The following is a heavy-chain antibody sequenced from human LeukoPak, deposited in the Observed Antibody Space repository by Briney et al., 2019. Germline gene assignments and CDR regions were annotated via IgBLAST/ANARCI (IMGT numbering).Heavy chain of an antibody. V-gene: IGHV1-18*01. CDR1: GYRFTNYG. J-gene: IGHJ3*02. Sequence: ASVKVPCKASGYRFTNYGISWVRQAPGQGLEWMGWSSVYNGNTNYAQKLQGRVTMTTDTSTSTAYMELRSLRSDDTAVYCCARDKLLRRFDWATTQDEAIDTWGQGTRVTVSS. CDR2: SSVYNGNT. CDR3: ARDKLLRRFDWATTQDEAIDT. D-gene: IGHD3-9*01.